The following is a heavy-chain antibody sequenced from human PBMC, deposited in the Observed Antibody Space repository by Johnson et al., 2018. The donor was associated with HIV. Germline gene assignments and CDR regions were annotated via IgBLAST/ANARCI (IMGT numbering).Heavy chain of an antibody. J-gene: IGHJ3*02. Sequence: QVQLVESGGGLIQPGGSLRLSCAASGFNVSNNYMSWVRQAPGKGLEWVALISFDGGTKYYADSVKGRFTISRDNSKNTLYLQMNSLRAEDTAVYYCAKDDQNYYGSGSYYDAFDIWGQGTMVTVSS. V-gene: IGHV3-30*18. CDR3: AKDDQNYYGSGSYYDAFDI. CDR1: GFNVSNNY. D-gene: IGHD3-10*01. CDR2: ISFDGGTK.